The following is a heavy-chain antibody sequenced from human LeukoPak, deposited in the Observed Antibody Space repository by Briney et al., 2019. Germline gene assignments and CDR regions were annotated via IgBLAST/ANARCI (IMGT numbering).Heavy chain of an antibody. CDR2: IIPIFGTA. CDR1: GGTFSSYA. CDR3: AHGGLRYFDWLSPPFDY. V-gene: IGHV1-69*13. J-gene: IGHJ4*02. Sequence: SVKVSCKASGGTFSSYAISWVRQAPGQGLEWMGGIIPIFGTANYAQKFQGRVTITADESTSTAYMELSSLRSEDTAVYYCAHGGLRYFDWLSPPFDYWGQGTLVTVSS. D-gene: IGHD3-9*01.